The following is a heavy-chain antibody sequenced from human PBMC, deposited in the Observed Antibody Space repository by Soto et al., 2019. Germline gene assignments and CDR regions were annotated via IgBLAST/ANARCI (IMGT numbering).Heavy chain of an antibody. CDR1: GYTFTSYG. V-gene: IGHV1-18*04. Sequence: ASVKVSCKASGYTFTSYGISGVRQAPGQGLEWMRWISAYNGNTNYAKKLQSRATMTTDTSASTAYMELRSLRSDDTAVYYCARVRGDGDYDVDYWGQGTLVTVSS. J-gene: IGHJ4*02. CDR3: ARVRGDGDYDVDY. CDR2: ISAYNGNT. D-gene: IGHD4-17*01.